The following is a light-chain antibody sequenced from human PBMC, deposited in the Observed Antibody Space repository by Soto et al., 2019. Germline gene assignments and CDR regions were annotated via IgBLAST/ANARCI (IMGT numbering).Light chain of an antibody. CDR2: AAS. Sequence: EIVLTQSPATLSLSPGERATLSCRASQTVTSSLAWYQQKPGKAPRLLIYAASNRDTGIPARFSGSGSGTDFTLTISSLEPEDFAVYYCQQRHTWPRTFGQGNKVEVK. CDR1: QTVTSS. J-gene: IGKJ1*01. CDR3: QQRHTWPRT. V-gene: IGKV3-11*01.